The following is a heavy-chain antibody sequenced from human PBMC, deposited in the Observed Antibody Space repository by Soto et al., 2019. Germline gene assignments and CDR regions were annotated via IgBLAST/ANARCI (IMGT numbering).Heavy chain of an antibody. CDR2: SSGSGVSI. D-gene: IGHD6-19*01. V-gene: IGHV3-23*01. Sequence: EVQLLESGGGLVQPGGSLRLSCAASGFTFSDYAINWVRQAPGKGLEWVSASSGSGVSIYYADSAKGRFTICRDNSKYTVFLQMTSLRADDTAVYYCATLLLGGDIAVAAETDYWGQGTLVTVSS. CDR3: ATLLLGGDIAVAAETDY. CDR1: GFTFSDYA. J-gene: IGHJ4*02.